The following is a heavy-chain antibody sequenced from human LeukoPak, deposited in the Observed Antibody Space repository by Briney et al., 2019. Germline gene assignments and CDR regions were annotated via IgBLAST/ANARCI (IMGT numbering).Heavy chain of an antibody. Sequence: QPGGSLRLSCATSGFTFSNYAMSWVRQAPGKGLEWVSTISGSGNNTYSTDSVKGRFTISRDNSKNTVYLQMNSVRADDTAIYYCAKTSYYDLWGGSLRGYFDYWGQGTLVTVSS. CDR2: ISGSGNNT. CDR1: GFTFSNYA. V-gene: IGHV3-23*01. J-gene: IGHJ4*02. CDR3: AKTSYYDLWGGSLRGYFDY. D-gene: IGHD3-3*01.